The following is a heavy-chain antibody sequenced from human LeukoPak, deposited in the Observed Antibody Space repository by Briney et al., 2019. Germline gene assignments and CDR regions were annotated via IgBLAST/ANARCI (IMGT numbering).Heavy chain of an antibody. CDR3: ARVPRRGSGWYGPPYYYYGMDV. CDR1: GGSFSGYY. CDR2: INHSGST. D-gene: IGHD6-19*01. Sequence: SETLSLTCAVYGGSFSGYYWSWIRQPPGKGLEWIGEINHSGSTNYSPSLKSRVTISVDTSKNQFSLKLSSVTAADTAVYYCARVPRRGSGWYGPPYYYYGMDVWGQGTTVTVSS. J-gene: IGHJ6*02. V-gene: IGHV4-34*01.